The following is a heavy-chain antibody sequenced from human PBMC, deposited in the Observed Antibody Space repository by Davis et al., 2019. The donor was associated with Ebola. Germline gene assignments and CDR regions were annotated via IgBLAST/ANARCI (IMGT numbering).Heavy chain of an antibody. CDR3: AKDRGGYCSSTSCLDTFDI. V-gene: IGHV3-23*01. J-gene: IGHJ3*02. Sequence: GESLKISCAASGFTFNSYAMSWVRQAPGKGLEWVSGISGSGGSTYYADYVEGRFTISRDNSNNTLYLQMNSLRAEDTAVYYCAKDRGGYCSSTSCLDTFDIWGQGTMVTVCS. CDR1: GFTFNSYA. D-gene: IGHD2-2*01. CDR2: ISGSGGST.